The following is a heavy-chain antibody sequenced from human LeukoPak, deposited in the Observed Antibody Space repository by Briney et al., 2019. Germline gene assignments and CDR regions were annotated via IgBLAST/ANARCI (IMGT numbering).Heavy chain of an antibody. D-gene: IGHD1-26*01. CDR2: IFYSGST. Sequence: SETLSLTCTVSGGSISGYYWSWIRQPPGKGLEWIGYIFYSGSTNYNPSLKSRVTISVDTSKNQFSLKLSSVTAADTAVYYCARGEWYLLFDDWGPGTLVTVSS. J-gene: IGHJ4*02. CDR1: GGSISGYY. V-gene: IGHV4-59*01. CDR3: ARGEWYLLFDD.